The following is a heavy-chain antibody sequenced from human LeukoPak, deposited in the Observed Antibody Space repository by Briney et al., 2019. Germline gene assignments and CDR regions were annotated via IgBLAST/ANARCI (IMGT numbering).Heavy chain of an antibody. V-gene: IGHV1-18*01. CDR1: GYPFTSYY. Sequence: ASVKVSCKASGYPFTSYYINWVRQAPGQGLEWMGWISAYNGDTNYAQNLQGRVTMTTDTSTDTAYMELRSLRSDDTVVYYCARDGLSYTNPNNWFDPWGQGTLVTVSS. CDR3: ARDGLSYTNPNNWFDP. D-gene: IGHD2-2*02. CDR2: ISAYNGDT. J-gene: IGHJ5*02.